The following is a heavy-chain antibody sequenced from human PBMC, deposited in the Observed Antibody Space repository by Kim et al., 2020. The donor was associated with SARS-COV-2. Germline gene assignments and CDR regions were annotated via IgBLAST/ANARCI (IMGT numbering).Heavy chain of an antibody. CDR3: ARAPYYYYGMDF. Sequence: GGSLRLSCAASGFTVSTNYMNWVRQAPGKGLEWVSVVYGGGSTYYADSVKGRFTISRDNSKNTLYLQMNSLRAEDTAVYYCARAPYYYYGMDFWGQGTTVTVSS. J-gene: IGHJ6*02. V-gene: IGHV3-53*01. CDR1: GFTVSTNY. D-gene: IGHD3-10*01. CDR2: VYGGGST.